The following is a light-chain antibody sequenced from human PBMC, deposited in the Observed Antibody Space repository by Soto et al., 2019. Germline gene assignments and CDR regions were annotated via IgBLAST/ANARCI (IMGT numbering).Light chain of an antibody. CDR3: QQYGSSAPLI. CDR2: GAS. J-gene: IGKJ4*01. V-gene: IGKV3-15*01. CDR1: HSVNSH. Sequence: MMMTQSPATLSVSPGERVTLSCRTSHSVNSHVAWYQQKPGQAPRLLLYGASTRATGIPVRFSGSGFGTEFTLTISSLQSEDFAVYYCQQYGSSAPLIFGGGTKVDIK.